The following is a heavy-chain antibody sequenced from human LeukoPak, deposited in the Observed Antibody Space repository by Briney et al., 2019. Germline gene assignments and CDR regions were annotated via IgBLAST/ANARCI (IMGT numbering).Heavy chain of an antibody. CDR3: ARLGTSMVRGVIIPHFDY. D-gene: IGHD3-10*01. CDR1: GFTFSSYA. V-gene: IGHV3-23*01. J-gene: IGHJ4*02. CDR2: ISGSGGST. Sequence: GGSLRLSCAASGFTFSSYAMSWVRQAPGKGLEWVSAISGSGGSTYYAASVKGRFTISRENSKNTLYLQMNSLRAEATAVYYCARLGTSMVRGVIIPHFDYWGQGTLVTVSS.